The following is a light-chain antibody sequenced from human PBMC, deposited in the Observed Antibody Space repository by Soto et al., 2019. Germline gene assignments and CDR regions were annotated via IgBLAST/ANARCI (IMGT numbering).Light chain of an antibody. CDR3: ISYTGSSTSYV. CDR2: EVN. Sequence: QSALTQPPSASGSPGHSVTLSCTGTSSDVGGYNYVSWYQQHPGKAPKLIISEVNKRPSGVPDRFSASKSGNTASLTISGLQAGDEADYYCISYTGSSTSYVFGTGTKVTVL. CDR1: SSDVGGYNY. V-gene: IGLV2-8*01. J-gene: IGLJ1*01.